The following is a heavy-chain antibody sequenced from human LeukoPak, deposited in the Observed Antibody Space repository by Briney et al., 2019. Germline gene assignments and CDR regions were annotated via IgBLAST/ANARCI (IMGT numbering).Heavy chain of an antibody. CDR1: GGSISSGDYY. Sequence: SQTLSLTCTVSGGSISSGDYYWRWIRQPPGKGLEWIGYIYYSGSTYYNPSLKSRVTISVDTSKNQFSLKLSSVTAADTAVYYCASYYGYSYGSFDYWGQGTQVTVSS. V-gene: IGHV4-30-4*01. CDR3: ASYYGYSYGSFDY. CDR2: IYYSGST. D-gene: IGHD5-18*01. J-gene: IGHJ4*02.